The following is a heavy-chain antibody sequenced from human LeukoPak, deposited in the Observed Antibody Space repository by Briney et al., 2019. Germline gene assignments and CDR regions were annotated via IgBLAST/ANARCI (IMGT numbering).Heavy chain of an antibody. CDR1: GGSFSGYY. Sequence: SETLSLTCAVYGGSFSGYYWSWIRQPPGKGLEWIGSIYYSGSTYYNPSLKSRVTISVDTSKNQFSLKLSSVTAADTAVYYCARQAGYWGQGTLVTVSS. V-gene: IGHV4-34*01. J-gene: IGHJ4*02. CDR3: ARQAGY. CDR2: IYYSGST.